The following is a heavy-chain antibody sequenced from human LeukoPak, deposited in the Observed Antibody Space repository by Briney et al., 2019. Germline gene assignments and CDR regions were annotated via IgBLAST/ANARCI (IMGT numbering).Heavy chain of an antibody. CDR2: IDSSGGYM. J-gene: IGHJ4*02. CDR1: GFTFSTFA. Sequence: PGGSLRLSCAASGFTFSTFAMHWVRLSPGKGLEWVSSIDSSGGYMFYADSVKGRFIISRDNAKDSLYLQMNSLRVEDTAVYYCLRGDRRDYWGQGTLVTVSS. CDR3: LRGDRRDY. V-gene: IGHV3-21*06.